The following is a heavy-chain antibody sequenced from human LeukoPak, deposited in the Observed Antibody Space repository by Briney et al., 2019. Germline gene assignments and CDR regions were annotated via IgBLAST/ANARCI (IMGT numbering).Heavy chain of an antibody. J-gene: IGHJ4*02. V-gene: IGHV4-30-4*01. CDR3: ARGRVVYTIFGVVPPPDY. Sequence: SETLSLTCTVSGGSISSGDYYWSWIRQPPGKGLEWIGYIYYSGSTYYNPSLKSRVTISVDTSKNQFSLKLSSVTAADTAVDYCARGRVVYTIFGVVPPPDYWGQGTLVTVSS. CDR2: IYYSGST. CDR1: GGSISSGDYY. D-gene: IGHD3-3*01.